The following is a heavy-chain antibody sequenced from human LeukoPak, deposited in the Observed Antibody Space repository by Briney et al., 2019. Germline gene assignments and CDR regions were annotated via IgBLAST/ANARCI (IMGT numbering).Heavy chain of an antibody. CDR2: INHSGST. D-gene: IGHD3-16*02. CDR3: ARGTALDY. CDR1: GGSFSGYY. J-gene: IGHJ4*02. V-gene: IGHV4-34*01. Sequence: SETLSLTCAVYGGSFSGYYWSWIRQPPGKGLEWIGEINHSGSTNYNPSLKSRVTIPVDTSKNQFSLKLSSVTAADTAVYYCARGTALDYWGQGTLVTVSS.